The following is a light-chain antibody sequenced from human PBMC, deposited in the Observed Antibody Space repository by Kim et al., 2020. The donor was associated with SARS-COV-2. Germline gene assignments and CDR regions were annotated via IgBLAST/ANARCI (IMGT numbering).Light chain of an antibody. V-gene: IGLV2-14*03. CDR2: DVT. Sequence: GSPGQSITISCTGGSSDFKSVAWYQQHPGRAPKLIIYDVTTRPSGVSLRLSGSKSGSTASMTISGLQPEDEATYYCSSYTGSTTLVFGGGTQLTVL. CDR3: SSYTGSTTLV. CDR1: SSDFKS. J-gene: IGLJ3*02.